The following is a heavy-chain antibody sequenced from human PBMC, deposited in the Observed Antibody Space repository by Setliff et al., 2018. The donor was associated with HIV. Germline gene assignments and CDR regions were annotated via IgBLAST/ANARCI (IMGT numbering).Heavy chain of an antibody. D-gene: IGHD1-26*01. J-gene: IGHJ4*02. CDR1: GGSISSGSYY. CDR2: IYRSGST. CDR3: ARDDRWELLPDY. Sequence: SETLSLTCSVSGGSISSGSYYWSWIRQPAGKGLEWIGHIYRSGSTNYNPSLKSRLTISLDKSKNQFSLKLSSVTAEDTAVYYCARDDRWELLPDYWGQGTLVTVSS. V-gene: IGHV4-61*09.